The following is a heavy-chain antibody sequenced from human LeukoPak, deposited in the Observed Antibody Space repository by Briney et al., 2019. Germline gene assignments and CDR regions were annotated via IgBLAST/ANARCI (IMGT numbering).Heavy chain of an antibody. V-gene: IGHV4-59*01. Sequence: PSETLSLTCTVSGGSISSYYWSWIRQPPGKGLEWIGYIFYTGSTNSNPSLRSRVTISVDTSKSQASLKLSSVTAADTAVYYCARDPRSGWYYFDYWGQGTLVTVSS. CDR3: ARDPRSGWYYFDY. CDR2: IFYTGST. CDR1: GGSISSYY. J-gene: IGHJ4*02. D-gene: IGHD6-19*01.